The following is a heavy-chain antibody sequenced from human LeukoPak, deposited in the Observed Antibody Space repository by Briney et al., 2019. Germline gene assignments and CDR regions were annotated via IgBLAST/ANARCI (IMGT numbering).Heavy chain of an antibody. Sequence: GASVKVSCKASGYTFTGYYMHWVRQAPGQGLEWMGWINPNSGGTNYAQKFQGRVTMTRGTSISTAYMELSSLRSEDTAVYYCARFPRGNSYGVDYWGQGTLVTVSS. D-gene: IGHD5-18*01. V-gene: IGHV1-2*02. CDR1: GYTFTGYY. CDR2: INPNSGGT. CDR3: ARFPRGNSYGVDY. J-gene: IGHJ4*02.